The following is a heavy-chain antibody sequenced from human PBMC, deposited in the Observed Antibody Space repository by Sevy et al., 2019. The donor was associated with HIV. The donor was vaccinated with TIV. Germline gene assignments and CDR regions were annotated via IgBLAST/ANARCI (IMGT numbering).Heavy chain of an antibody. V-gene: IGHV3-73*01. CDR1: GFTFSGSA. D-gene: IGHD3-22*01. CDR3: TRRSYYYDSSGYLTYYFDY. Sequence: GGSLRLSCAASGFTFSGSAMHWVRQASGKGLEWVGRIRSKANSYATAYAASVKGRFTISRDDSKNTAYLQMNSLKTEDTAVYYCTRRSYYYDSSGYLTYYFDYWGQGTLVTVSS. J-gene: IGHJ4*02. CDR2: IRSKANSYAT.